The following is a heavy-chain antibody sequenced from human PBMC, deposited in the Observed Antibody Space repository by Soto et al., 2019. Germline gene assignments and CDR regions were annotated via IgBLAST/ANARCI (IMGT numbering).Heavy chain of an antibody. V-gene: IGHV3-48*03. D-gene: IGHD2-21*01. Sequence: EVQLVESGGGLVQPGGSLRLSCAVFGVTLSSYEMNWVRQAPGKGLEWVSYINKNGGTVSYAGSVKGRFTISRDNAENSLHLQMNSLRAEDTAVYYCATGVWYYFDYWGQGALVTVSS. J-gene: IGHJ4*02. CDR3: ATGVWYYFDY. CDR1: GVTLSSYE. CDR2: INKNGGTV.